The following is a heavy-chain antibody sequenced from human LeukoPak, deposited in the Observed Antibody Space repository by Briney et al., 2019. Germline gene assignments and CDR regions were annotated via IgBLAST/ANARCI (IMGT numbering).Heavy chain of an antibody. Sequence: PSETLSLTCTVSGGSISIYYWSWIRQPAGKGLEWIGRIYTSGTTHYNPSLKSRVTMSVDTSKNQFSLKLSSVTAADTAVYYCAKSNGYGLIDIWGQGTMVTVSS. V-gene: IGHV4-4*07. D-gene: IGHD3-22*01. J-gene: IGHJ3*02. CDR1: GGSISIYY. CDR3: AKSNGYGLIDI. CDR2: IYTSGTT.